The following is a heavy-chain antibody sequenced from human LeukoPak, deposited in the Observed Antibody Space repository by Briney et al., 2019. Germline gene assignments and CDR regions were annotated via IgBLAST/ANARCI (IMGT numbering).Heavy chain of an antibody. CDR2: ISYDGSNK. V-gene: IGHV3-30-3*01. CDR1: GFTFSSYA. CDR3: ARSRPRPLGYFDL. Sequence: GGSLRLSCAASGFTFSSYAMHWVRQAPGKGLEWVAVISYDGSNKYYADSVKGRFTISRDNSKNTLYLQMNSLRAEDTAVYYCARSRPRPLGYFDLWGRGTLVTVSS. J-gene: IGHJ2*01.